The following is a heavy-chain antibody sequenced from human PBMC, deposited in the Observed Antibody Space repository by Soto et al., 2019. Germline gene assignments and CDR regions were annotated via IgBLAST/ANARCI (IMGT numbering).Heavy chain of an antibody. D-gene: IGHD6-6*01. V-gene: IGHV1-18*01. CDR1: GYTFTNYG. CDR2: VSTYNGNT. CDR3: AIIAARRSGYYYYGMDV. J-gene: IGHJ6*02. Sequence: ASVKVSCKASGYTFTNYGFSWVRQAPGQGLEWMGWVSTYNGNTNYAQKLQGHVTISADKSISTAYLQWSSLKASDTAMYYCAIIAARRSGYYYYGMDVWGQGTTVTVSS.